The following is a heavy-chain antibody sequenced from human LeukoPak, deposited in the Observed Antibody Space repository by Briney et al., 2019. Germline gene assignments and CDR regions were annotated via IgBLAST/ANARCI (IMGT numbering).Heavy chain of an antibody. Sequence: SETLSLTCAVSGGSVSSHYWNWIRQPPGEGLEWIGYIYYTGSTNYSPSLKSRVTISLDTSKNQFSLKLRSVTAADTAVYYWARRVVVVTANDKSAVFDMWAQGTVVTVSS. D-gene: IGHD2-21*02. CDR3: ARRVVVVTANDKSAVFDM. J-gene: IGHJ3*02. V-gene: IGHV4-59*02. CDR2: IYYTGST. CDR1: GGSVSSHY.